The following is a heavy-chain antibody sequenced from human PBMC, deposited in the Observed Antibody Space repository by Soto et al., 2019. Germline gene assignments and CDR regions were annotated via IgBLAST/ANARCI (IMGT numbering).Heavy chain of an antibody. D-gene: IGHD3-3*01. V-gene: IGHV1-8*01. CDR2: MNPNSGNT. CDR1: GYTFTSYD. J-gene: IGHJ4*02. CDR3: ARSKTRRFLEWLSLSYFDY. Sequence: ASVKVSCKASGYTFTSYDINWVRQATGQGLEWMGWMNPNSGNTGYAQKFQGRVTMTRNTSISTAYMELSSLRSEDTAVYYCARSKTRRFLEWLSLSYFDYWGQGTLVPVSS.